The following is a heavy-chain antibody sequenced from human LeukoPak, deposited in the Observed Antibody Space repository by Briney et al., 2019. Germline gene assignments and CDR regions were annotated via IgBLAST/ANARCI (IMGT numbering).Heavy chain of an antibody. Sequence: GGSLRLSCAASGVTFSSYAMHWVRQAPGKGLEWVAVISYDGSNKYYADSVKGRFTISRDNSKNTLYLQMNSLRAEDTAVYYCARDPLDYWGQGTLVTVSS. V-gene: IGHV3-30*04. CDR2: ISYDGSNK. J-gene: IGHJ4*02. CDR3: ARDPLDY. CDR1: GVTFSSYA.